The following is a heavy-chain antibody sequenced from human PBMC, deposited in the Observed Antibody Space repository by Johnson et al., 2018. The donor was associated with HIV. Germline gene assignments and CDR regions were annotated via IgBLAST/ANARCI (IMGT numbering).Heavy chain of an antibody. CDR2: ISSDGCSK. CDR3: AKGMGLSIGELSDAFHF. D-gene: IGHD3-10*01. J-gene: IGHJ3*01. V-gene: IGHV3-30-3*01. Sequence: QVQLVESGGGVVQPGRSLKLSCAASEFTFSNYAMHWVRQAPGKGLEWVAVISSDGCSKYYADSVKGRFTLSRDNSKNTLNLHMNSLRPEDTAVYYCAKGMGLSIGELSDAFHFWGLGTVVTVSS. CDR1: EFTFSNYA.